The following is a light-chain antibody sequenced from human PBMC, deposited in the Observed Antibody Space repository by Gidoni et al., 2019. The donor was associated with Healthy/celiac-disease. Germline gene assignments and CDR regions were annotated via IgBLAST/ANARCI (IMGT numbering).Light chain of an antibody. CDR3: KQSYSTPRT. Sequence: DIQMTKSTSSLSASVGDRVTITCRASQSISSYLNWYQQKPGKAPKLLIYAASSLQSGVPSRFSGSGSGTDFTLTISSLQPEDFATYYCKQSYSTPRTFGQGTKVEIK. CDR2: AAS. V-gene: IGKV1-39*01. CDR1: QSISSY. J-gene: IGKJ1*01.